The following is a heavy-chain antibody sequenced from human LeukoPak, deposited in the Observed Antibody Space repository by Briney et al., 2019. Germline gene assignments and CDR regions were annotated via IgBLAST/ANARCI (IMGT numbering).Heavy chain of an antibody. D-gene: IGHD6-13*01. Sequence: GESLKISCKHSEYSFPNYCIGWVRQMPGKGLEWMGIIYPDDSDTRYSPSFQGQVTISADKSISTAYLQWSSLKASDTAMYYCAIGRGGQQLGDYWGQGTLVTVSS. CDR1: EYSFPNYC. CDR3: AIGRGGQQLGDY. CDR2: IYPDDSDT. V-gene: IGHV5-51*01. J-gene: IGHJ4*02.